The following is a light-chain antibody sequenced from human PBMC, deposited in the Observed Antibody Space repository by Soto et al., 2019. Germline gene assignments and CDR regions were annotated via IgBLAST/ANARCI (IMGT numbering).Light chain of an antibody. CDR3: QQYNTYSYT. V-gene: IGKV3-15*01. CDR2: DAS. CDR1: QSVSSY. J-gene: IGKJ2*01. Sequence: EIAMTQSPATLSVFPGESATLSCRAGQSVSSYLAWYQQKPGQAPRLLIYDASTRAIGVPVRFSGSGSGTEFTLTISSLQPDDFATYYCQQYNTYSYTFGQGTKVDIK.